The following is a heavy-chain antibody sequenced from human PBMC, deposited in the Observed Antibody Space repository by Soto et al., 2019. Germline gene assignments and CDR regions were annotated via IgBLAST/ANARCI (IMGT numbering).Heavy chain of an antibody. V-gene: IGHV1-2*02. CDR3: AIEDLPIYYYGMDV. CDR1: GYIFTGYH. J-gene: IGHJ6*02. Sequence: HVQLVQSGVEVKKPGASVKVSCKASGYIFTGYHMHWVRQAPGQGLEWMGWINPNNGGTSYAQKFQGRVTMTTDTSISTAYMELCRLRFVDTAVYYCAIEDLPIYYYGMDVWGQGTTVTVSS. CDR2: INPNNGGT.